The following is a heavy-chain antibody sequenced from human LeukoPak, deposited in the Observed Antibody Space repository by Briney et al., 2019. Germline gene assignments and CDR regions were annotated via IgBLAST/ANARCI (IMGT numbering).Heavy chain of an antibody. J-gene: IGHJ4*02. CDR3: ARSRNYYRVYFDN. D-gene: IGHD3-10*01. CDR2: ITPNTGDT. CDR1: GYTFSSFQ. V-gene: IGHV1-46*01. Sequence: GASVKVSCKASGYTFSSFQLHWVRQAPGQGLEWMGIITPNTGDTTYAPKFQDRLIMTRDRSTSTVYMELHSLRSEDTAVYYCARSRNYYRVYFDNWGQGTLVPVSS.